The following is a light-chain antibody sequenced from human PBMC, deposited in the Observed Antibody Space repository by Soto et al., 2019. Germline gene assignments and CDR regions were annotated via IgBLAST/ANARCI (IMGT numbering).Light chain of an antibody. CDR1: SSDVGGYNY. J-gene: IGLJ1*01. Sequence: HSVLTQPPSASGSPGQSVTISCTGTSSDVGGYNYVSWYQQHPGKAPKLMIYEVSKRPSGVPDRFSGSKSGNTASLTVSGLQAEDEADYYCSSYAGSDNFPCVFGTGTKVTVL. V-gene: IGLV2-8*01. CDR3: SSYAGSDNFPCV. CDR2: EVS.